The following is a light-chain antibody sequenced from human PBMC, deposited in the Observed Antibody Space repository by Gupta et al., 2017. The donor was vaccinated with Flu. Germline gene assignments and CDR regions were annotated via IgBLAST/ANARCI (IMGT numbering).Light chain of an antibody. J-gene: IGKJ2*02. V-gene: IGKV2-30*01. CDR1: QSLVYTDGNTY. CDR3: MRGTHPWT. Sequence: TIGQPASISCRSSQSLVYTDGNTYLNWFQQRPGQSPRRLIYEVSNRDSGVPDRFSGSGSGSGTDFTLKISRVEAEDVGLYYCMRGTHPWTFGQGTKLEIK. CDR2: EVS.